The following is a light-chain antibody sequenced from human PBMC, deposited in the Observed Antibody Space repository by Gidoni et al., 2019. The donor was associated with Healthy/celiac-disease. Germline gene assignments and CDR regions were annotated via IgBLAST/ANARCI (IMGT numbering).Light chain of an antibody. V-gene: IGLV3-19*01. CDR1: SLRSYY. CDR3: NSRDSSGNHVV. Sequence: SSALTQDPAVSVALGQTVRITCQGASLRSYYASWYQQKPGQAPVLGIYGKNNRPSGIPDRFSGSSSGNTASLTITGAQAEDEADYYCNSRDSSGNHVVFGGGTKLTVL. J-gene: IGLJ2*01. CDR2: GKN.